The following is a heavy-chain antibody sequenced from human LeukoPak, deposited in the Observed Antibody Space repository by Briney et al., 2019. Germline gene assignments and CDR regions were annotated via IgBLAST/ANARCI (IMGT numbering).Heavy chain of an antibody. V-gene: IGHV3-53*01. CDR1: VFSVTNNY. D-gene: IGHD5-24*01. Sequence: PGGSLRLSCAVSVFSVTNNYMSWVRQAPGKGLEWVSVFYVGGATYYAASVKGRFTISRDNSENTLYLQMKSLRAEDTAVYYCARGDGYNFFDYWGQGILVTVSS. CDR2: FYVGGAT. J-gene: IGHJ4*02. CDR3: ARGDGYNFFDY.